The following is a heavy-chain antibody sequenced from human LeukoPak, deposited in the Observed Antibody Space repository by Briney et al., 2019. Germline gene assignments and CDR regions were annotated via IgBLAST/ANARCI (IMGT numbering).Heavy chain of an antibody. V-gene: IGHV4-39*01. J-gene: IGHJ4*02. Sequence: PSETLSLTCTVPGGSFSSSSYYWGWIRQPPGKGLEWIGSISYSGSTYYNPSLKSRVTLSVDTSKSQFSLRLSSVTAADTAVYYCASQAGYTYGFGYWGQGTLVTVSS. CDR1: GGSFSSSSYY. D-gene: IGHD5-18*01. CDR2: ISYSGST. CDR3: ASQAGYTYGFGY.